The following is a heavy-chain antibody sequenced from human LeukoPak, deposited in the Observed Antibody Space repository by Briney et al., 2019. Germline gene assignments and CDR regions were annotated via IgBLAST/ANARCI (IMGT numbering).Heavy chain of an antibody. V-gene: IGHV1-18*04. CDR2: ISAYNGNT. CDR1: GYTFTSYG. CDR3: AGRRYCSSTSCYMDAFDI. J-gene: IGHJ3*02. D-gene: IGHD2-2*02. Sequence: ASVKVSCKASGYTFTSYGISWARQAPGQGLEWMGWISAYNGNTNYAQKLQGRVTMTTDTSTSTAYMELRSLRSDDTAVYYCAGRRYCSSTSCYMDAFDIWGQGTMVTVSS.